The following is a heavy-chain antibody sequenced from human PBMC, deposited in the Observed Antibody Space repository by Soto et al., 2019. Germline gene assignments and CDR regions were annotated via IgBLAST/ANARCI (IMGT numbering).Heavy chain of an antibody. V-gene: IGHV1-2*02. J-gene: IGHJ4*02. D-gene: IGHD5-18*01. CDR1: GYTFTAYS. Sequence: QVQLVQSGAEVKKPGASVKVSCKASGYTFTAYSIHWVRQAPGQGLEWMGWINPKNGDTNTAQKFQGRVTMTRDTSITTAYMELTSLRSDDTAIYYCAREWDPAMVPRADYWGQGSLVTVSS. CDR2: INPKNGDT. CDR3: AREWDPAMVPRADY.